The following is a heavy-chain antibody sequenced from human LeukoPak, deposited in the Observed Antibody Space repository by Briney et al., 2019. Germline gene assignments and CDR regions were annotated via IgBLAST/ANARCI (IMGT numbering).Heavy chain of an antibody. CDR2: INSDGSST. CDR1: GFTFSSYW. Sequence: GGSLRLSCAASGFTFSSYWMHWVRQAPGKGLVWVSRINSDGSSTSYADSVKGRFTISRDNAKNTLYLQMNSLRAEDTAVYYCARVRTPFLYYGSSGPENWGQGTLVTVSS. V-gene: IGHV3-74*01. D-gene: IGHD3-22*01. CDR3: ARVRTPFLYYGSSGPEN. J-gene: IGHJ4*02.